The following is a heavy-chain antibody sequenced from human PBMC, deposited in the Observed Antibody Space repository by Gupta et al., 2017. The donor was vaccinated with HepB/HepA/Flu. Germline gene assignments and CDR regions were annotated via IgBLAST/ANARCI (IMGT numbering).Heavy chain of an antibody. J-gene: IGHJ4*02. V-gene: IGHV1-3*01. D-gene: IGHD5-12*01. CDR1: GYTFTRYG. Sequence: QVQFLQSGAEVRKPGASVKVSCKASGYTFTRYGMHWVRRAPGQSLEWMGFINPGSGYTRYSQKFQGRVTITGDTSASTAYLELSSLTSEDTAVYYCAREVAMISNVFDYWGRGTLVTVSS. CDR3: AREVAMISNVFDY. CDR2: INPGSGYT.